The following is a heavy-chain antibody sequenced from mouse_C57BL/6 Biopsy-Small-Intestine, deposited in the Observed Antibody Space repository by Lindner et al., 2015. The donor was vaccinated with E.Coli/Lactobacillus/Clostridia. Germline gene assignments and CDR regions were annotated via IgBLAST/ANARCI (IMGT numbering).Heavy chain of an antibody. CDR3: SKDTFDYYFDV. V-gene: IGHV1-54*01. D-gene: IGHD2-13*01. J-gene: IGHJ1*03. CDR1: GYAFTNYL. Sequence: VQLQESGAELVRPGTSVTVSCKASGYAFTNYLIEWVRQRPGQGLEWIGVVNPGSGGSNYNEKFRDKATLTADRSSSTAYMQLSSLISEDSAVYFCSKDTFDYYFDVWGTGTTVTVSS. CDR2: VNPGSGGS.